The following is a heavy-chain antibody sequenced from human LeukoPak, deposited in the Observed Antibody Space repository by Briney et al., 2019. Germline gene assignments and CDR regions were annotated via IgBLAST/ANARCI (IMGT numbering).Heavy chain of an antibody. CDR3: ARNYGSGSGDYYYGTDV. Sequence: SETLSLTCAVSGGSISSGGYSWCWIRQPPGKGLEWIGYIYHSGSTYYNPSLKSRVTISVDRSKNQFSLKLSSVTAADTAVYYCARNYGSGSGDYYYGTDVWGKGTTVTVSS. V-gene: IGHV4-30-2*01. CDR1: GGSISSGGYS. J-gene: IGHJ6*04. D-gene: IGHD3-10*01. CDR2: IYHSGST.